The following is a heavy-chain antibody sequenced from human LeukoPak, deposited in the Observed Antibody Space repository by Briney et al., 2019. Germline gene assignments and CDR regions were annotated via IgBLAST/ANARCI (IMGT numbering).Heavy chain of an antibody. J-gene: IGHJ4*02. CDR1: GFTFSSYD. Sequence: PGGSLRLSCAASGFTFSSYDMHWVRQATGKGLEWVSAIGTAGDTYYPGSMKGRFTISRENAKNSLYLQMNSLRAGDTAVYYCARGSITGTTGYFDYWGQGTLVTVSS. CDR3: ARGSITGTTGYFDY. D-gene: IGHD1-20*01. V-gene: IGHV3-13*01. CDR2: IGTAGDT.